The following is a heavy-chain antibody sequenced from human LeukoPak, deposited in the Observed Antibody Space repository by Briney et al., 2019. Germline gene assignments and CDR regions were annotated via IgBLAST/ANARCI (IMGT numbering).Heavy chain of an antibody. CDR1: GFTFSSYS. J-gene: IGHJ3*02. Sequence: GGSLRLSCAASGFTFSSYSMNWVRQAPGKGLEWVSCISNTNSYIYYADSVKGRFTISRDNAKNSLYLQMNSLRAEDTAVYYCARDAFDIWGQGTMVTVSS. CDR2: ISNTNSYI. V-gene: IGHV3-21*01. CDR3: ARDAFDI.